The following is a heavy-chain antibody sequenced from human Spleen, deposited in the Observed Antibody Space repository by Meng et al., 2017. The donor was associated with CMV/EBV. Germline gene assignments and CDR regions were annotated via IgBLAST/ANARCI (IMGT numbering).Heavy chain of an antibody. CDR1: GFTFDDYA. J-gene: IGHJ4*02. Sequence: GGSLRLSCAASGFTFDDYAMHWVRQAPGKGLEWVSGINWNGGSIYYADSVKGRFTISRDNAKTSLYLQMNSLRAEDTALYYCAKGRYRGSSGYFDYWGQGTLVTVSS. V-gene: IGHV3-9*01. CDR3: AKGRYRGSSGYFDY. CDR2: INWNGGSI. D-gene: IGHD1-26*01.